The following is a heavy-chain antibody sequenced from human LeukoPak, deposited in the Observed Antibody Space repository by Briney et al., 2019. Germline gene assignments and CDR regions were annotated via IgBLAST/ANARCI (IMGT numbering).Heavy chain of an antibody. CDR3: AKGPEVGDGYHCDY. D-gene: IGHD5-24*01. Sequence: PGGSLRLSCAASGFTFSSYSMNWVRQAPGKGLEWVSSISSSSSYIYYADSVKGRFTISRDNAKNTLYLQMNSLRVEDTAVYYCAKGPEVGDGYHCDYWGQGTLVTVSS. CDR2: ISSSSSYI. J-gene: IGHJ4*02. V-gene: IGHV3-21*04. CDR1: GFTFSSYS.